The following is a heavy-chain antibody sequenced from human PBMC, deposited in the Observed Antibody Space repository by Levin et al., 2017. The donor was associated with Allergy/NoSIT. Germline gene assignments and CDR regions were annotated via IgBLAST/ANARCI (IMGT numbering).Heavy chain of an antibody. V-gene: IGHV1-18*01. CDR3: AREVLGGYVHP. CDR2: ISADNGDT. CDR1: GYTFNRYG. D-gene: IGHD5-12*01. J-gene: IGHJ5*02. Sequence: PTASVKVSCKASGYTFNRYGITWVRQAPGQGLAWMGWISADNGDTYLAQNFQGRVTMTTDTSTNTVHMEIRSLRSDDTAVYYCAREVLGGYVHPWGQGTLVTVSS.